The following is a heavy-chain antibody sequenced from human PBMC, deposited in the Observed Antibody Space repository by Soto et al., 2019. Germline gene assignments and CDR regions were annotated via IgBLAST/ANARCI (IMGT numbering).Heavy chain of an antibody. D-gene: IGHD3-22*01. V-gene: IGHV1-69*04. J-gene: IGHJ4*02. Sequence: SVKVSCKASGGTFSSYTISWVRQAPGQGLEWKGRIIPILGIANYAQKFQGRVTITADKSTSTAYMELSSLRAEDTAVYYCARDDYPYYDDSSGYHFDYWGQGTLVTVSS. CDR2: IIPILGIA. CDR3: ARDDYPYYDDSSGYHFDY. CDR1: GGTFSSYT.